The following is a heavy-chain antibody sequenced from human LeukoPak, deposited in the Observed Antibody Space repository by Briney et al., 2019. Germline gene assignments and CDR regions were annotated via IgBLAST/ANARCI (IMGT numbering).Heavy chain of an antibody. V-gene: IGHV4-4*07. Sequence: SETLSLTRTVSGASVNSYYWSWIRQPAGKGLEWIGRISPSGSTNYRPSLKSRVTMSGDTSKNQFSLKLFFVTAADTAVYYCARGGSYISSSPSFDYWGQGTLVTVSS. CDR2: ISPSGST. CDR1: GASVNSYY. CDR3: ARGGSYISSSPSFDY. D-gene: IGHD6-6*01. J-gene: IGHJ4*02.